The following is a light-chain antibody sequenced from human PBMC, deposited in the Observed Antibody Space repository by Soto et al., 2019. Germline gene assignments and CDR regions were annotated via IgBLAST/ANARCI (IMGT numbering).Light chain of an antibody. CDR2: AAS. CDR1: QDISTY. J-gene: IGKJ1*01. CDR3: QKYTSASRT. V-gene: IGKV1-27*01. Sequence: DIQMTQSPSSLSASVGDRVTITCRASQDISTYLAWYQQKPGKVPKLLIYAASTLQSGVPSRFSGSGSGTDFTLTISSLQPEDVATYYCQKYTSASRTFGQWTKVEIK.